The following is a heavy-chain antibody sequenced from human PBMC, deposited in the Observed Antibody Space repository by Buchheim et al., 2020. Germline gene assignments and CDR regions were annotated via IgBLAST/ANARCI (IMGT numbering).Heavy chain of an antibody. CDR1: GGSISSSSYY. J-gene: IGHJ6*02. V-gene: IGHV4-39*01. Sequence: QLQLQESGPGLVKPSETLSLTCTVSGGSISSSSYYWGWIRQPPGKGLEWIGSTYYSGSTYYNPSLKSRVTISVDTSKNQFSLKLSSVTAADTAVYYCARLDHNQNSYYDFWSGIPGYYYGMDVWGQGTT. D-gene: IGHD3-3*01. CDR3: ARLDHNQNSYYDFWSGIPGYYYGMDV. CDR2: TYYSGST.